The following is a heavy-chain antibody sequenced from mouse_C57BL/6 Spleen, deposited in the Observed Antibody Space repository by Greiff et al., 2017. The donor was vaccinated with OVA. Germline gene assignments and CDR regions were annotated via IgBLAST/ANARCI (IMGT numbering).Heavy chain of an antibody. V-gene: IGHV1-39*01. J-gene: IGHJ1*03. CDR1: GYSFTDYN. Sequence: EVHLVESGPELVKPGASVKISCKASGYSFTDYNMNWVKQSNGKSLEWIGVINPNYGTTSYNQKFKGKATLTVDQSSSTAYMQLNSLTSEDSAVYYCARGAYYYGTDEGYFDVWGTGTTVTVSS. CDR2: INPNYGTT. D-gene: IGHD1-1*01. CDR3: ARGAYYYGTDEGYFDV.